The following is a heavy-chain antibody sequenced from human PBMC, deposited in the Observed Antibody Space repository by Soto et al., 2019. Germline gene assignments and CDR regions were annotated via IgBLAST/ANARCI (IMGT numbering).Heavy chain of an antibody. V-gene: IGHV1-2*02. D-gene: IGHD3-3*01. CDR3: ARGGFWSGYYIKDY. J-gene: IGHJ4*02. CDR2: INPNSGGT. CDR1: GYTFTGYY. Sequence: ASVKVSCKASGYTFTGYYMHWVRQAPGQGLEWMGWINPNSGGTNYAQKFQGRVTKTRDTSISTAYMELSRLRSDDTAVYYCARGGFWSGYYIKDYWGQGTLVTVSS.